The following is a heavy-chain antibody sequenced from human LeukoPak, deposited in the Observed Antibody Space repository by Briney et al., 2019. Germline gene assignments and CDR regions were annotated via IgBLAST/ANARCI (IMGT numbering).Heavy chain of an antibody. CDR2: IKQDGSEK. J-gene: IGHJ4*02. Sequence: GGSLRLSCAASGFTFSSYWMSWVRQAPGKGLEWVANIKQDGSEKYYVDSVKGRFTISRDNAKNSLYLQMNSLRAEDTSVYYCAKELTYYDFWSGPFDYWGQGTLVTVSS. CDR1: GFTFSSYW. D-gene: IGHD3-3*01. V-gene: IGHV3-7*01. CDR3: AKELTYYDFWSGPFDY.